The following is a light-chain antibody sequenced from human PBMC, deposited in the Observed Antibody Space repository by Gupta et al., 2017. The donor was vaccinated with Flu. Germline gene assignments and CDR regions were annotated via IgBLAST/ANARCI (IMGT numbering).Light chain of an antibody. J-gene: IGKJ1*01. CDR2: GAS. V-gene: IGKV3-20*01. CDR1: QSLSSTY. Sequence: GTLSLSPGERVTLSCRASQSLSSTYVAWYQQKPGQSPKLLIFGASSRATGTPDRFSGGGSGTDFTLTISRLEPEDFAVYYCQQDDLSPKTFGQGTKVEV. CDR3: QQDDLSPKT.